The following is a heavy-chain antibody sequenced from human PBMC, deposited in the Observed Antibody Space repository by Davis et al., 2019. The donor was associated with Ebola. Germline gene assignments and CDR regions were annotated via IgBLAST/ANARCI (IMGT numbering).Heavy chain of an antibody. CDR2: IYTGDSDT. V-gene: IGHV5-51*01. D-gene: IGHD3-10*01. J-gene: IGHJ4*02. Sequence: GESLKISCKDSGNSFNTHWIGWVRQMPGKGLEWMGIIYTGDSDTRYSPSLRGQVTISADKSTKTAFLQWNSLKASDSAMYYCARMGKSYYDSLWDYWGQGTLVTVSP. CDR1: GNSFNTHW. CDR3: ARMGKSYYDSLWDY.